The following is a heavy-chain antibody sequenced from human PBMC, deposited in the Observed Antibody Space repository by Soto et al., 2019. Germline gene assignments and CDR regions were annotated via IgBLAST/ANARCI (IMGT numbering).Heavy chain of an antibody. V-gene: IGHV3-30-3*01. CDR1: GFTFSSYA. J-gene: IGHJ6*02. CDR2: ISYDGSNK. Sequence: PGGSLRLSCAASGFTFSSYAMHWVRQAPGKGLEWVAVISYDGSNKYYADSVKGRFTISRDNSKNTLYLQMNSLRAEDTAVYYCARLYSSGWNYYYYGMDVWGQGTTVTVSS. CDR3: ARLYSSGWNYYYYGMDV. D-gene: IGHD6-19*01.